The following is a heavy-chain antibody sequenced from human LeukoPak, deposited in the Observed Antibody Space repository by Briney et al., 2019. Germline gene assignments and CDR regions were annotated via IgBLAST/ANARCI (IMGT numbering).Heavy chain of an antibody. J-gene: IGHJ5*02. CDR2: IYYSGST. Sequence: SETLSLTCTVSGGSISYYYWSWIRQPPGKGLEWIGYIYYSGSTNYNPSLKSRVTISVDSSKNQFSLKLSSVTAADTAVYYCAAGSVDWYNWDDGGFDPWGQGTLVTVSS. CDR3: AAGSVDWYNWDDGGFDP. V-gene: IGHV4-59*01. D-gene: IGHD1-20*01. CDR1: GGSISYYY.